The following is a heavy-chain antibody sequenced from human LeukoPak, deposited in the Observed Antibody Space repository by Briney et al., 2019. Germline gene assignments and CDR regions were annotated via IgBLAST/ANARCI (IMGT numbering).Heavy chain of an antibody. Sequence: GKSLRLSCAASGFTFSNYAMHWVRQAPGKGLEWVSLISSGGTYEYYADSVKGRFTISRDNSKNTLYLQLNSLRAEDTAVYYCARDFTYYYDSGSSGPHYFDNWGQGTLVTVSS. D-gene: IGHD3-10*01. J-gene: IGHJ4*02. CDR3: ARDFTYYYDSGSSGPHYFDN. CDR1: GFTFSNYA. CDR2: ISSGGTYE. V-gene: IGHV3-30*01.